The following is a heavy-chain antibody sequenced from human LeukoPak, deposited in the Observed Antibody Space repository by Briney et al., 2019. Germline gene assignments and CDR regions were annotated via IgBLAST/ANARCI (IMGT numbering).Heavy chain of an antibody. CDR2: VSGSGGNT. D-gene: IGHD2-21*02. V-gene: IGHV3-23*01. CDR1: GWSFSGCF. Sequence: GGGLRLSCAASGWSFSGCFLSGVRQAPGRGGAGVSAVSGSGGNTYYQDSVKGRFTISRDNSRKTLYLTMNSLRAEDTAVYYCAKAAYCGGDCYSVLYHFDYWGQGTLVTVSS. CDR3: AKAAYCGGDCYSVLYHFDY. J-gene: IGHJ4*02.